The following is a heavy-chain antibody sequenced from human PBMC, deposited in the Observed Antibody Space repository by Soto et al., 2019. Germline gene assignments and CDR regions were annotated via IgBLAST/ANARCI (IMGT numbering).Heavy chain of an antibody. Sequence: PGGALRLTCAASGVTFSNAWMGWVRQAPGKGLEWVGRIKSKTDGGTTDYAAPVKGRFTISRDDSKNTLYLQMNSLKTEDTAVYYCTTAHYHRSSWYFVSYYDSSRYYWFDYWGDLPLVTVS. CDR2: IKSKTDGGTT. CDR3: TTAHYHRSSWYFVSYYDSSRYYWFDY. V-gene: IGHV3-15*01. D-gene: IGHD3-22*01. CDR1: GVTFSNAW. J-gene: IGHJ4*01.